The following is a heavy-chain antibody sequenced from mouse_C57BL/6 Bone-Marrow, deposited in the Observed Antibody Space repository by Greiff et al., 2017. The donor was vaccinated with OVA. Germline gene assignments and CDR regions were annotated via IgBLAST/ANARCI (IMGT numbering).Heavy chain of an antibody. J-gene: IGHJ3*01. CDR1: GYTFTSYW. CDR3: ASAVFAY. Sequence: QVQLKQPGAELVKPGASVKLSCKASGYTFTSYWMQWVKQRPGQGLEWIGEIDPSDSYTNYNQKFKGKATLTVDTSSSTAYTQLSSLTSEDSAVYYCASAVFAYWGQGTLVTVSA. V-gene: IGHV1-50*01. CDR2: IDPSDSYT.